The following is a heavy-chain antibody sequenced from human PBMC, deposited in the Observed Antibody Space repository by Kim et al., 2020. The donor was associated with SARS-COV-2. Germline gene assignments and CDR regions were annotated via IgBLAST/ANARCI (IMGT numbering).Heavy chain of an antibody. D-gene: IGHD3-3*02. Sequence: VKGRLTISRDNAKNSLYLQMNSLRAEDTALYYCAKDIFIFGVVIATYFDLWGRGTLVTVSS. J-gene: IGHJ2*01. V-gene: IGHV3-9*01. CDR3: AKDIFIFGVVIATYFDL.